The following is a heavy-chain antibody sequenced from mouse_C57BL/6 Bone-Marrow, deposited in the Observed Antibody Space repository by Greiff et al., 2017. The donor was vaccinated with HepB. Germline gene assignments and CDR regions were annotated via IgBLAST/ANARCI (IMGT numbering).Heavy chain of an antibody. CDR3: ARSPLYDYDGAWFAY. Sequence: VQLQQSGAELVKPGASVKMSCKASGYTFTSYWITWVKQRPGQGLEWIGVIDPSDSYTNYNQKFKGKATLTVDTSSSTAYMQLSSLTSEDSAVYYCARSPLYDYDGAWFAYWGQGTLVTVSA. D-gene: IGHD2-4*01. V-gene: IGHV1-69*02. CDR2: IDPSDSYT. CDR1: GYTFTSYW. J-gene: IGHJ3*01.